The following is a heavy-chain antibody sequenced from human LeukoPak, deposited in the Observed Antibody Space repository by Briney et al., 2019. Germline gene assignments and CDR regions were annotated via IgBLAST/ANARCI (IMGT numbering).Heavy chain of an antibody. CDR1: GFTFSSYW. CDR2: IKQDGSEK. D-gene: IGHD2-21*02. Sequence: PXGSLRLSCAASGFTFSSYWMSWVRQAPGKGLEWVANIKQDGSEKYYVDSVKGRFTISRDNAKNSLYLQMNSLRAEDTAVYYCAREIYCGGDCYYYFDYWGQGTLVTVSS. J-gene: IGHJ4*02. CDR3: AREIYCGGDCYYYFDY. V-gene: IGHV3-7*01.